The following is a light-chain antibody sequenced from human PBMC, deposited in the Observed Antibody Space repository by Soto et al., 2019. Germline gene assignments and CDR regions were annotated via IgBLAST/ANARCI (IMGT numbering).Light chain of an antibody. Sequence: QSVLTRPASVSGSPGQSIAISCTGTSSDVGNYNLVSWYQQHSGKAPKLMIYEGTKRPSGVSDRFSGSKSGNTASLTISGLQAEDEADYYCCSYASTGTYVFGTGTKVTVL. CDR1: SSDVGNYNL. V-gene: IGLV2-23*01. CDR3: CSYASTGTYV. CDR2: EGT. J-gene: IGLJ1*01.